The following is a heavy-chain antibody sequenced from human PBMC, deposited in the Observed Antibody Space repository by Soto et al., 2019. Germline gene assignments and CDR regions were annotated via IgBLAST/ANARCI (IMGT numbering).Heavy chain of an antibody. D-gene: IGHD5-18*01. CDR3: GRGGSDSPMAPGY. Sequence: PGGSLRLSCAASGFTFSSYWMHWFRQAPGKGLVWVSRINPDGSATNYADSVKGRFTISRDNAKNTLYLQMNSLRAEDTAVFYCGRGGSDSPMAPGYWGQGTLVTVSS. CDR1: GFTFSSYW. J-gene: IGHJ4*02. CDR2: INPDGSAT. V-gene: IGHV3-74*01.